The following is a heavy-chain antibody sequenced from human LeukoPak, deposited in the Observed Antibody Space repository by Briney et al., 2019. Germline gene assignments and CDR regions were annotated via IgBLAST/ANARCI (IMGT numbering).Heavy chain of an antibody. V-gene: IGHV4-34*01. CDR1: GGSFSGYY. CDR2: INHSGST. D-gene: IGHD5-12*01. Sequence: SETLSLTCAVYGGSFSGYYWSWIRQPPGKGLEWIGEINHSGSTNYNPSLKSRVTISVDTSKNQFSLKLSSVTAAGTAVYYCARVHGYSGYPIDYWGQGTLVTVSS. CDR3: ARVHGYSGYPIDY. J-gene: IGHJ4*02.